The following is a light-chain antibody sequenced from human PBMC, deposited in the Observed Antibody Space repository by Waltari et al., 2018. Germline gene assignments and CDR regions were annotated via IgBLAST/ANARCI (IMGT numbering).Light chain of an antibody. CDR1: NIGRKT. CDR2: YNN. CDR3: QLWDSSSDQLV. Sequence: SYVVTQSPSVSVAPGEPARITCGGNNIGRKTVHWYQQKTGQAPILVMYYNNDRPSGIPERFSGSNSGSTATLTISRVEAGDEADYYCQLWDSSSDQLVFGGGTKLTVL. V-gene: IGLV3-21*04. J-gene: IGLJ2*01.